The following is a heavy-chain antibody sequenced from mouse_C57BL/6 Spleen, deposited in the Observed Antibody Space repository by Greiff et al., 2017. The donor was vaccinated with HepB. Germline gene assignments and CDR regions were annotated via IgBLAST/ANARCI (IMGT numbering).Heavy chain of an antibody. CDR3: TIPLGSSAWFAY. CDR2: IDPENGDT. V-gene: IGHV14-4*01. Sequence: EVKLQESGAELVRPGASVKLSCTASGFNIKDDYMHWVKQRPEQGLEWIGWIDPENGDTEYASKFQGKATITADTSSNTAYLQLSSLPSEDTAVYYCTIPLGSSAWFAYWGQGTLVTVSA. J-gene: IGHJ3*01. D-gene: IGHD1-1*01. CDR1: GFNIKDDY.